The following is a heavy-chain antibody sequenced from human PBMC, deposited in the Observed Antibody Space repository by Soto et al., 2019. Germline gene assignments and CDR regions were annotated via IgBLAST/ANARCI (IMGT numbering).Heavy chain of an antibody. V-gene: IGHV3-23*01. CDR1: GFTFSSYA. J-gene: IGHJ4*02. CDR2: ISGSGGST. CDR3: AKSGSGWTTYYFDY. D-gene: IGHD6-19*01. Sequence: GGFLRLSCAASGFTFSSYAMSWVRQAPGKGLEWVSAISGSGGSTYYADSVKGRFTISRDNSKNTLYLQMNSLRAEDTAVYYCAKSGSGWTTYYFDYWGQGTLVTVSS.